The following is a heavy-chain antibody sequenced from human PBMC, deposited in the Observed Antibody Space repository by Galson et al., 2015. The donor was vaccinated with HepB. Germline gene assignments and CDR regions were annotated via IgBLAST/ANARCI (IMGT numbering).Heavy chain of an antibody. Sequence: SLRLSCAASGFTVSSNYMSWVRQAPGKGLEWVSVIYSGGSTYYADSVKGRFTISRDNSKNTLYLQMNSLRAEDTAVYYCARDRRLGYGSGSYYYGMDVWGQGTTVTVSS. CDR1: GFTVSSNY. CDR2: IYSGGST. D-gene: IGHD3-10*01. V-gene: IGHV3-53*01. CDR3: ARDRRLGYGSGSYYYGMDV. J-gene: IGHJ6*02.